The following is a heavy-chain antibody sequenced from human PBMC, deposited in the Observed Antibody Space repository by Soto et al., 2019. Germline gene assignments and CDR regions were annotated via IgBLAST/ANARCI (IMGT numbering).Heavy chain of an antibody. CDR1: GGSISSNY. CDR2: IYYSGSP. D-gene: IGHD6-13*01. CDR3: ASSNIAAAGFYYYGMDV. V-gene: IGHV4-59*01. Sequence: SETLSLTCTVSGGSISSNYWSWIRQPPGKGLEWIGYIYYSGSPNYNPSLKSRVTISVDTSKNQFSLKLSSVTAADTAVYYCASSNIAAAGFYYYGMDVWGRGTTVTVSS. J-gene: IGHJ6*02.